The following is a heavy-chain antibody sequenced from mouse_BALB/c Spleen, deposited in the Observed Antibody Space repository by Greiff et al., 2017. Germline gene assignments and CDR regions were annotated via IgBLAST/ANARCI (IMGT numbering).Heavy chain of an antibody. V-gene: IGHV3-6*02. Sequence: EVKLQESGPGLVKPSQSLSLTCSVTGYSITSGYYWNWIRQFPGNKLEWMGYISYDGSNNYNPSLKNRISIIRDTSKNQFFLKLNSVTTEDTATYYCARDQVLRLLDYWGQGTTLTVSS. D-gene: IGHD1-2*01. J-gene: IGHJ2*01. CDR1: GYSITSGYY. CDR3: ARDQVLRLLDY. CDR2: ISYDGSN.